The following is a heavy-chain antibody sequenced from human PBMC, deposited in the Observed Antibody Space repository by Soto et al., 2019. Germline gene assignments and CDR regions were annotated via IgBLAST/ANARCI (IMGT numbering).Heavy chain of an antibody. V-gene: IGHV4-31*03. CDR2: IYYSGST. Sequence: SETLSLTCTVSGGSISSGGYYWSWIRQHPGKGLEWIGYIYYSGSTYYNPSLKSRVTISVDTSKNQFSLKLSSVTAADTAVYYCARYVDTAMVTWFDPWGQGTLVTVSS. J-gene: IGHJ5*02. CDR3: ARYVDTAMVTWFDP. CDR1: GGSISSGGYY. D-gene: IGHD5-18*01.